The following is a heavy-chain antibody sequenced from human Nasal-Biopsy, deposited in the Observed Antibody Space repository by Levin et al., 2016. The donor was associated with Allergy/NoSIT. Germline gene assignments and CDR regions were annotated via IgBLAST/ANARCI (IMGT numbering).Heavy chain of an antibody. J-gene: IGHJ4*02. Sequence: GESLKISCAASGFTFSSYAMSWVRQAPGKGLEWVSAISNGGGSTYYAESVKGRFTISRDNSKNTLYLQMNSLRAEDTGVYKCAKEDSSSSRYYFEYWGQGTLVTVSS. CDR3: AKEDSSSSRYYFEY. CDR2: ISNGGGST. V-gene: IGHV3-23*01. D-gene: IGHD6-6*01. CDR1: GFTFSSYA.